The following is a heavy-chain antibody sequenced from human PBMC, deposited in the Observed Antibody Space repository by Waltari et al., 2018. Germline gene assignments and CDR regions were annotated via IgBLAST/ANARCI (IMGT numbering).Heavy chain of an antibody. J-gene: IGHJ4*02. Sequence: QVQLQESGPGLVKPSETLSLTCTVSGGSISNYYWSWIRQSPGKGLEWIGSIYYSGSTKHNPPLKSRVTLSLDPFKNQFSLKLCSVTAADTALYYCARQGHYDFWTGYYLFDYWGQGTLVTVSS. V-gene: IGHV4-59*08. CDR1: GGSISNYY. CDR2: IYYSGST. CDR3: ARQGHYDFWTGYYLFDY. D-gene: IGHD3-3*01.